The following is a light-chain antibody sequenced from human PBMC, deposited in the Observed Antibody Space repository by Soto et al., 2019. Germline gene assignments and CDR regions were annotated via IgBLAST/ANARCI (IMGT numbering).Light chain of an antibody. CDR2: TNN. CDR1: SSNIGSNT. J-gene: IGLJ3*02. Sequence: QPVLTQPPSASGTPGQRVTISCSGSSSNIGSNTVNWYQLLPGTAPTLLIYTNNQRPSGVPDRFSGSKSGTSASLAISGLQSEDEADYFCAAWDDSLNGPVFGGGTKVTVL. V-gene: IGLV1-44*01. CDR3: AAWDDSLNGPV.